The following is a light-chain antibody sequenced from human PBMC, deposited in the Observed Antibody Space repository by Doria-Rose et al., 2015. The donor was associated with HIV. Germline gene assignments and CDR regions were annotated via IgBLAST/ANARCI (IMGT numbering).Light chain of an antibody. CDR3: HQYGTSWT. CDR1: QSFSSTY. CDR2: GGS. J-gene: IGKJ1*01. V-gene: IGKV3-20*01. Sequence: EIVLTQSPGTLSLSPGERATLSCRASQSFSSTYLAWYQQKPGQVPSPLIYGGSTRATGIPDRFSASGSGTDFTLTINRLEPEDFALYYCHQYGTSWTFGQGTKVEI.